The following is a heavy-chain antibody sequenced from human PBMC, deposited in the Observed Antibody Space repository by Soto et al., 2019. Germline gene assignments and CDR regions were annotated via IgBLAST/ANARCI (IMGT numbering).Heavy chain of an antibody. J-gene: IGHJ3*02. CDR1: GFTFSSYA. CDR3: ARGSDLGGGAFDI. CDR2: ISSNGGST. Sequence: GGSLRLSCAASGFTFSSYAMHWVRQAPGKGLEYVSAISSNGGSTYYANSVKGRFTISRDNSKNTLYLQMGSLRAEDMAVYYCARGSDLGGGAFDIWGQGTMVTVSS. V-gene: IGHV3-64*01. D-gene: IGHD3-16*02.